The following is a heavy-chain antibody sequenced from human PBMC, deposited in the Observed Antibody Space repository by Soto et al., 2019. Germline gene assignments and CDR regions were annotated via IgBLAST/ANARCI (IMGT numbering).Heavy chain of an antibody. CDR1: GYTFSNDA. CDR2: VSVHNGQT. J-gene: IGHJ4*02. V-gene: IGHV1-18*01. Sequence: QVQVVQSGAEVKKPGASVTVSCKASGYTFSNDAISWVRQAPGQGLEWMGWVSVHNGQTKYAHKFQDRVNMPTDTSTRTAYMELRSLKSDDTAVYYCATLRFLEWFLGEFWGQGTLVTVSS. CDR3: ATLRFLEWFLGEF. D-gene: IGHD3-3*01.